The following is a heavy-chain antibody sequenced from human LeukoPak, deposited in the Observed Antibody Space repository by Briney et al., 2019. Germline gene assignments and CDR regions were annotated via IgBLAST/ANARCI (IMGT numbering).Heavy chain of an antibody. J-gene: IGHJ5*02. CDR2: INPNSGGT. Sequence: GASVTVSFTASGYTFTVYYIHWVRHAPGRGLEWMGWINPNSGGTNYAQTFQSRVTITRDTTISTHYIQLSRPRSDDTAVYYFVRERRTSTVRGIFIGARSPWVEGSLVSVS. CDR1: GYTFTVYY. V-gene: IGHV1-2*02. D-gene: IGHD3-10*01. CDR3: VRERRTSTVRGIFIGARSP.